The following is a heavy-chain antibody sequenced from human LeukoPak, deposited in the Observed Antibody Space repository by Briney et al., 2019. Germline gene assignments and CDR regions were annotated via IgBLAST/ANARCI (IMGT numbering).Heavy chain of an antibody. V-gene: IGHV3-74*01. CDR3: VNFWSGRDVVY. D-gene: IGHD3-3*01. J-gene: IGHJ4*02. CDR2: INSDGSST. CDR1: GFTFSNYW. Sequence: GGSLRLSCAASGFTFSNYWMHWVRQAPGKGLVWVSRINSDGSSTYYADSVKGRFTISRDNAKNTLYLQMNSLRDEDTAVYYCVNFWSGRDVVYWGQGTLVTVSS.